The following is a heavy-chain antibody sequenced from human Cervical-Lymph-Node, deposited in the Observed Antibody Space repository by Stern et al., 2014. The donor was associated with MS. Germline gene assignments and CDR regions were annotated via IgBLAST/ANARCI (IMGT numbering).Heavy chain of an antibody. J-gene: IGHJ6*02. Sequence: ESGPATLKPTQTLTLTCSFSGFSLNTSGMCVSWIRQPPEKGLEWLALIDLEDEKYHSPSLRSRLTISKDTPKNQVVLTMTNVDHVDTATYYCARYRRADCSDGVCVGGLGMDVWGQGTTVIVSS. CDR2: IDLEDEK. V-gene: IGHV2-70*01. CDR1: GFSLNTSGMC. CDR3: ARYRRADCSDGVCVGGLGMDV. D-gene: IGHD2-8*01.